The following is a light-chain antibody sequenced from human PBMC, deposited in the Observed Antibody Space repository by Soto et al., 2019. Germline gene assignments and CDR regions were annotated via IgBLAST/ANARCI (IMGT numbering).Light chain of an antibody. J-gene: IGLJ2*01. CDR2: EGS. CDR3: CSNAGSSTDVV. Sequence: QSVLTQPASVSGSPGQSITISCTGTSSDVGSYNLVSWYQQHPGKAPKLMIYEGSKRPSGVSNRFSGSKSGNTASLTISGLQAEDEADYYCCSNAGSSTDVVFGGGTQLTVL. CDR1: SSDVGSYNL. V-gene: IGLV2-23*01.